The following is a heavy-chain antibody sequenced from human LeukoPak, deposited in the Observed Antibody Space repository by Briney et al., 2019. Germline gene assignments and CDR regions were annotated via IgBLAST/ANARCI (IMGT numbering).Heavy chain of an antibody. CDR3: ASAVYCTNGVCYNYYFDY. CDR1: GFTFSSYA. V-gene: IGHV3-30-3*01. D-gene: IGHD2-8*01. Sequence: GRSLRLSCAASGFTFSSYAMHWVRQAPGKGLEWVAVISYDGSNKYYADSVKGRFTISRDNAKNSLFLQVNSLRAEDTAVYYCASAVYCTNGVCYNYYFDYWGRGTLVTVSS. CDR2: ISYDGSNK. J-gene: IGHJ4*02.